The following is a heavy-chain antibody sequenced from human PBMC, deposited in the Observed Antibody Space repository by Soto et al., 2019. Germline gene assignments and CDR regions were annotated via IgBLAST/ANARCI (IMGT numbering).Heavy chain of an antibody. V-gene: IGHV3-23*01. D-gene: IGHD3-3*01. Sequence: GALRLSCAASGFTFSNFAVSWVRQTPGKGLEWVSAISGTGHRTYYADSAKGRFTISRDNSKNTLYLELNSLRAEDTALYYCAKGARGYSDFWSASFDSWGQGTLVTVSS. CDR1: GFTFSNFA. CDR2: ISGTGHRT. CDR3: AKGARGYSDFWSASFDS. J-gene: IGHJ4*02.